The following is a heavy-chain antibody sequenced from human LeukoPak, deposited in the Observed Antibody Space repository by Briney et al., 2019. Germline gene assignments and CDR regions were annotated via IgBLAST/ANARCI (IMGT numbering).Heavy chain of an antibody. D-gene: IGHD5-24*01. J-gene: IGHJ4*02. Sequence: KPGESLKISCKGLGYSFSSYWNAWVRQRPGKGLEWMGIIYPGGSETRYDPSFQGQVTISADSSTSTAYLQRSSLRASDTAMYYCARASRDGYNQNFDHWGQGTLVTVSS. V-gene: IGHV5-51*01. CDR2: IYPGGSET. CDR1: GYSFSSYW. CDR3: ARASRDGYNQNFDH.